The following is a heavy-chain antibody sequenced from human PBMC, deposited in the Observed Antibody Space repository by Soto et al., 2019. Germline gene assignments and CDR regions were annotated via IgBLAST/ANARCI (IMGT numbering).Heavy chain of an antibody. D-gene: IGHD2-2*01. CDR1: GYTFTNYY. CDR3: ARVRSRHIVVVPAAIVRGGAFDI. V-gene: IGHV1-46*03. CDR2: INPSGGST. J-gene: IGHJ3*02. Sequence: ASVKVSCKASGYTFTNYYMQWVRQAPGQGLEWMGIINPSGGSTSYAQKFQGRVTMTRDTSTSTVYMGLSSLRSEDTAVYYCARVRSRHIVVVPAAIVRGGAFDIWGQGTMVTVSS.